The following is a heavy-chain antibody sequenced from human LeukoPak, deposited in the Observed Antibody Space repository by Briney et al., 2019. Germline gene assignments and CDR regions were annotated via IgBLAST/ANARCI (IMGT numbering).Heavy chain of an antibody. D-gene: IGHD3-10*01. V-gene: IGHV3-21*01. CDR3: ARDGASMDV. Sequence: GGSLRLSCSASGVTFSTYTMKWVRQAPGKGLEWVSSISGSSSLIYSADSVKGRFTISRDNAKNSLYLQMNSLRAEDTAVYYCARDGASMDVWGKGTTVTVSS. J-gene: IGHJ6*03. CDR1: GVTFSTYT. CDR2: ISGSSSLI.